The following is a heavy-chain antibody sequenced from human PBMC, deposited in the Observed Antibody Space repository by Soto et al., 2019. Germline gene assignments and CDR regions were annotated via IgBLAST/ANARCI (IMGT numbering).Heavy chain of an antibody. V-gene: IGHV3-53*04. CDR3: VREKGARDCFDV. J-gene: IGHJ2*01. CDR2: IYSGGNT. D-gene: IGHD2-21*01. CDR1: GFSVSSNY. Sequence: EVQVVESGGDLVQTGESLRLSCAASGFSVSSNYMSWVRQAPGKGLEWVSIIYSGGNTDYADSVKGRSTISRHNSANIVYLEMNNLSAEDTAVYYCVREKGARDCFDVWGRGTLVTVSS.